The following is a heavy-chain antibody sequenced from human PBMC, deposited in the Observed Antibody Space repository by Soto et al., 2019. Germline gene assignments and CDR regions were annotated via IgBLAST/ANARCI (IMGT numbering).Heavy chain of an antibody. D-gene: IGHD3-10*01. J-gene: IGHJ4*02. CDR1: GFTFCDHY. Sequence: GGSLRLSCAASGFTFCDHYMAWVRQAPGKGLEWVGRSRNKANSYTTDHAASVKGRFTVSRDDSKNSVSLQMNSLRTEDTAVYYFVRVNAPTSYGSVSYELDYWGQGTRVTVSS. CDR2: SRNKANSYTT. V-gene: IGHV3-72*01. CDR3: VRVNAPTSYGSVSYELDY.